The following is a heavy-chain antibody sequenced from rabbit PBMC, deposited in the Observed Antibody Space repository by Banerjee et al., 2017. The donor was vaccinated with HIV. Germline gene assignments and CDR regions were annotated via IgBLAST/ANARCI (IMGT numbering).Heavy chain of an antibody. V-gene: IGHV1S45*01. CDR3: AKDHGSSSGFYFNL. CDR2: IYGERGGGT. CDR1: GFSFSSGFY. J-gene: IGHJ4*01. Sequence: QEQLEESGGDLVKPEGSLTLTCTASGFSFSSGFYVCWVRQAPGKGLEWIACIYGERGGGTYSASWAKGRFTISKTSSTTVTLQMTSLTAADTATYFCAKDHGSSSGFYFNLWGPGTLVTVS. D-gene: IGHD1-1*01.